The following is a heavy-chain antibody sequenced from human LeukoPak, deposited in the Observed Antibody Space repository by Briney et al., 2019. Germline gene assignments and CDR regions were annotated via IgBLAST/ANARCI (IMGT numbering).Heavy chain of an antibody. V-gene: IGHV4-34*01. CDR3: ARDVFFRAHNWFDP. Sequence: PSETLSLTCAVYGGSFSGYYWSWIRQPPGKGLEWIGEINHSRSTNYNPSLKSRVTISVDTSKNQFSLKLSSVTAADTAVYYCARDVFFRAHNWFDPWGQGTLVTVSS. J-gene: IGHJ5*02. CDR1: GGSFSGYY. D-gene: IGHD3-16*01. CDR2: INHSRST.